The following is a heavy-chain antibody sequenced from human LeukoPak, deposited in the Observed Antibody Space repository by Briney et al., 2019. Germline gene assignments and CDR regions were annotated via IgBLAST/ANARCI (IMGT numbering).Heavy chain of an antibody. CDR2: INGDERSR. Sequence: GGSLRLSCEVSGFTFGDYWMHWVRQPPGKGLVWVSRINGDERSRAYADSVKGRFTISRDNSKNTLYLQMNSLRAEDTAVYYCATLYDSSGYYDPYYFDYWGQGTLVTVSS. CDR1: GFTFGDYW. CDR3: ATLYDSSGYYDPYYFDY. J-gene: IGHJ4*02. D-gene: IGHD3-22*01. V-gene: IGHV3-74*01.